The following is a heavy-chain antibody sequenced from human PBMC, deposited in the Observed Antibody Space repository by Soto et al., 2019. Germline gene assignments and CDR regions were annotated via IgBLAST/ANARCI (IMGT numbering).Heavy chain of an antibody. V-gene: IGHV1-2*02. CDR1: GYTFTGYY. CDR2: INPNSGGT. CDR3: AREKGHYDFWSGYYRNWFDP. Sequence: ASVKVCCKASGYTFTGYYMHWVRQAPGQGLEWMGWINPNSGGTNYAQKFQGRVTMTRDTSISTAYMELSRLRSDDTAVYYCAREKGHYDFWSGYYRNWFDPWGQGTLVTVSS. J-gene: IGHJ5*02. D-gene: IGHD3-3*01.